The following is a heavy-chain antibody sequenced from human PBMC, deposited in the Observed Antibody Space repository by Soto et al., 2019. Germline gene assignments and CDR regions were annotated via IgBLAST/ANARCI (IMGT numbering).Heavy chain of an antibody. CDR3: ARRTNGYFAY. J-gene: IGHJ4*02. D-gene: IGHD2-8*01. CDR1: GGSISSYY. V-gene: IGHV4-59*01. CDR2: IYYSGST. Sequence: SETLSLTCTVSGGSISSYYWSWIRQPPGKGLEWIGYIYYSGSTNYNPSLKSRVTISVDTSKNQFSLKLSSVTAADTAVYYCARRTNGYFAYWGQGALVTVS.